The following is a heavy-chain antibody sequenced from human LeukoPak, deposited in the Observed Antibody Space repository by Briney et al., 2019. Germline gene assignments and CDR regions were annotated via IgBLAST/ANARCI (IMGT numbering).Heavy chain of an antibody. D-gene: IGHD6-19*01. CDR2: MSAYNGNT. J-gene: IGHJ4*02. CDR3: AREGIAVAVSDY. V-gene: IGHV1-18*01. CDR1: GYTFTRYG. Sequence: RASVKVSCKASGYTFTRYGISWVRQAPGQGLEWMGWMSAYNGNTNYAQKLQGRVTMTTDTSKSTAYMELRSLRSDDTAVYYCAREGIAVAVSDYWGQGTLVTVSS.